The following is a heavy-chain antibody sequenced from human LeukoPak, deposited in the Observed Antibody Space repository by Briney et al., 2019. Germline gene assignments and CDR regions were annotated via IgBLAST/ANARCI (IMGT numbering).Heavy chain of an antibody. CDR2: FDPEDGET. J-gene: IGHJ5*02. CDR1: GYTLTELS. CDR3: ATGLLYGSGLYNWFDP. V-gene: IGHV1-24*01. Sequence: ASVKVSCKVSGYTLTELSMHWVRQAPGKGLEWMGGFDPEDGETIYAQKFQGRVTMTEDTSTDTAYMELSSLRSEDTAVYYCATGLLYGSGLYNWFDPWGQGTLVTVSS. D-gene: IGHD3-10*01.